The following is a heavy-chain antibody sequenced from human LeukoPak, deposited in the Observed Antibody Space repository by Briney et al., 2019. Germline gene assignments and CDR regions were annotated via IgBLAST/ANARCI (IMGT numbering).Heavy chain of an antibody. CDR1: GYTFTSYG. D-gene: IGHD5-24*01. Sequence: GASVKVSCKASGYTFTSYGISWVRQAPGQGLEWMGWISAYNGNTNYAQKLQGRVTMTTDTSTSTAYMELRSLRSDDTAVYYCASPLRDGYNLALGYWGQGTLVTVSS. V-gene: IGHV1-18*01. J-gene: IGHJ4*02. CDR2: ISAYNGNT. CDR3: ASPLRDGYNLALGY.